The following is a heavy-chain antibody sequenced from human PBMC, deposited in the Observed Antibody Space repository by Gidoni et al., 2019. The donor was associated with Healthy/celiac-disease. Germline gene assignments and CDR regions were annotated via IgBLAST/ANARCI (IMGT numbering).Heavy chain of an antibody. CDR1: GFTFSSYW. D-gene: IGHD1-26*01. Sequence: EVQLVESGGGLVQPGGSLRLSCASSGFTFSSYWMSWVRQAPGKGLEWVANIKQDGSEKYYVDSVKGRFTISRDNAKNSLYLQMNSLRAEDTAVYYCAREYSGSYPFFDYWGQGTLVTVSS. CDR2: IKQDGSEK. J-gene: IGHJ4*02. V-gene: IGHV3-7*01. CDR3: AREYSGSYPFFDY.